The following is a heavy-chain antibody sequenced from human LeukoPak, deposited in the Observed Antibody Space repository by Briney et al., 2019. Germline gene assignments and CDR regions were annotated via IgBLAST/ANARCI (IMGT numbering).Heavy chain of an antibody. J-gene: IGHJ1*01. CDR3: VVTRTRGDH. CDR1: GFTFRNYW. CDR2: INQEGNDK. V-gene: IGHV3-7*03. D-gene: IGHD2-21*01. Sequence: GGSLRLSCVASGFTFRNYWMTWVRQAPGKGLEWVANINQEGNDKYYADSVKGRFTISRGNTKNSLFLQMNSLRAEDTAVYYCVVTRTRGDHWGQGTLVTVSS.